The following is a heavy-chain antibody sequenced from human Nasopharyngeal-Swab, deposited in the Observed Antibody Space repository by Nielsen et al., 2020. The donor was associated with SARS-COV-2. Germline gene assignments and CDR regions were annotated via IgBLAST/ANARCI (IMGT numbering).Heavy chain of an antibody. V-gene: IGHV1-2*02. D-gene: IGHD2-8*01. CDR3: AIGLDLLRPTNGPFDI. CDR2: INPNSGGT. J-gene: IGHJ3*02. CDR1: GYTFTGYY. Sequence: ASVKVSCKASGYTFTGYYIHWVRQAPGQGLEWMGWINPNSGGTNYAQKFQGRVTMTRDTSISTAYMELSRLRSDDTAVYYCAIGLDLLRPTNGPFDIWGQGTMVSISS.